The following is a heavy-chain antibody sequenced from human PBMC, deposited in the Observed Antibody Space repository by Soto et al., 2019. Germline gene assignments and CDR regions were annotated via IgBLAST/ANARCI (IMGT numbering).Heavy chain of an antibody. V-gene: IGHV1-46*01. CDR2: INPSGGST. Sequence: ASVKLSCAASGFTFTNSAVQWVRQARGQGLEWMGIINPSGGSTSYAQKFQGRVTMTRDTSTSTVYMELSSLRSEDTAVYYCAPGGDELDISFDYWGQGTLVTVSS. J-gene: IGHJ4*02. CDR1: GFTFTNSA. D-gene: IGHD2-21*02. CDR3: APGGDELDISFDY.